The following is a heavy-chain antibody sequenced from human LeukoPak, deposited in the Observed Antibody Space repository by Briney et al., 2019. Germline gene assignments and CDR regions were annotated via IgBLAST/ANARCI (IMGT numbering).Heavy chain of an antibody. CDR3: ARNVSAGYFDY. CDR2: VYYSGST. Sequence: PSETLSLTCSVSGGSFTGTTYYWAWVRQPPGKGREWIGRVYYSGSTSYSPSLKSRVTIFVGTSKKHFFLRLSSLTAGDTAVYYCARNVSAGYFDYWGPGTLVTVSS. V-gene: IGHV4-39*01. J-gene: IGHJ4*02. CDR1: GGSFTGTTYY. D-gene: IGHD2-8*01.